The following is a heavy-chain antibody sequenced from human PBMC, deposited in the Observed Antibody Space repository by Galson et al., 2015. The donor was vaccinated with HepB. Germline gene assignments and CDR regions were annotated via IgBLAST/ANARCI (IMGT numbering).Heavy chain of an antibody. CDR3: ATAPIGSYSVGDF. Sequence: SLRLSCAAYGFTVTTYAMKWVRQTLGKGLEWVSSIGASGFTYYADSVKGRFTISRDNSENTLSLQMNILRAEYTAVYYCATAPIGSYSVGDFWGQGTLVAVSS. V-gene: IGHV3-23*01. D-gene: IGHD1-26*01. J-gene: IGHJ4*02. CDR2: IGASGFT. CDR1: GFTVTTYA.